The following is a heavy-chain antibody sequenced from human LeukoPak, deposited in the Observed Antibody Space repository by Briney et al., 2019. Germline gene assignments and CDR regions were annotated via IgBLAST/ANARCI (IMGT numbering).Heavy chain of an antibody. V-gene: IGHV3-30-3*01. Sequence: GRSLRLSCAASGFTFSSYAMHWVRQAPGKGLEWVAVISYDGSNKYYADSVKGRFTISRDNSKNTLYLQMNSLRAEDTAVYYCERDQNFDYWGQGTLVTVSS. CDR2: ISYDGSNK. CDR1: GFTFSSYA. CDR3: ERDQNFDY. J-gene: IGHJ4*02.